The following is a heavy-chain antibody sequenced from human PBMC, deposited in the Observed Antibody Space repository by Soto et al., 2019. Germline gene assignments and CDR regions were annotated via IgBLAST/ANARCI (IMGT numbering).Heavy chain of an antibody. V-gene: IGHV3-33*01. D-gene: IGHD4-17*01. CDR1: GFTFSYYG. Sequence: GGSLRLSCAASGFTFSYYGMHWVRQAPGKGLEWVAVIWYDGSNIYYADSVKGRFTISRDNSRNTVFLEMNSLRAEDTAVYYCARGVDYGDYAIDYWGRGTPVPVYS. CDR2: IWYDGSNI. J-gene: IGHJ4*02. CDR3: ARGVDYGDYAIDY.